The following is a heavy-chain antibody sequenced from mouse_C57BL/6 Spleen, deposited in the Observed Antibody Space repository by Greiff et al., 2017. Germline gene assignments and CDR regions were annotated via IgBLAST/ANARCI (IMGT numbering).Heavy chain of an antibody. CDR2: INPYNGGT. J-gene: IGHJ4*01. V-gene: IGHV1-19*01. Sequence: EVQLQQSGPVLVKPGASVKMSCKASGYTFTDYYMNWVKQSHGKSLEWIGVINPYNGGTSYNQKFKGKATLTVDKSSSTAYMELNSLTSEDSAVYYCERECGTVRDMDYWGQGTSVTVSS. D-gene: IGHD1-1*01. CDR3: ERECGTVRDMDY. CDR1: GYTFTDYY.